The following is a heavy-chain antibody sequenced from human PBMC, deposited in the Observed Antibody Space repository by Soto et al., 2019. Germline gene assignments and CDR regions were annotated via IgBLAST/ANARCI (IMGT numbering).Heavy chain of an antibody. V-gene: IGHV2-5*02. J-gene: IGHJ5*02. CDR3: AHAYGGRSLS. CDR2: IYWDDSK. CDR1: GFSLTTDRVG. D-gene: IGHD1-26*01. Sequence: QITLKESGPTLVKPTQTLTLTCTFSGFSLTTDRVGVGWIRQPPGEALEWLAVIYWDDSKTYRPSLESRLTITKDTSKNQVALTMTNMASLDTATYYCAHAYGGRSLSWGQGTLVTVSS.